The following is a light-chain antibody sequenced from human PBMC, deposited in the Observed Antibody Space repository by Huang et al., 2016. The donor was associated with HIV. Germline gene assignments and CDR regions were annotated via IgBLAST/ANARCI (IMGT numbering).Light chain of an antibody. CDR1: QSVSRY. Sequence: EIILTQSPATLSLFPGERATLSCRASQSVSRYLAWYQQKPGQAPRLLIYDASTRATGTPVRFSGSGSGTDFTLTISSLEPEDFEVYYCQQRYNWPPYTFGQGTKLEIK. V-gene: IGKV3-11*01. CDR3: QQRYNWPPYT. CDR2: DAS. J-gene: IGKJ2*01.